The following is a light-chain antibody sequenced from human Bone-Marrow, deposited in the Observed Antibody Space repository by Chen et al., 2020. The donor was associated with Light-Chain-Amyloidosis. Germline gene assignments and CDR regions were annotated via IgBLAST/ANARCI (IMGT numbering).Light chain of an antibody. V-gene: IGKV3-20*01. CDR1: QTISSNY. Sequence: EIVLTQSPGTLSLSPGEGANLSCRASQTISSNYLTWYQQKFGQAPRLLIYGSSSRATGIPDRFTGSGSGTDFALTINRLEPEDVAMYSCQQYGTSPLTFGVGTKVEIK. CDR3: QQYGTSPLT. CDR2: GSS. J-gene: IGKJ4*01.